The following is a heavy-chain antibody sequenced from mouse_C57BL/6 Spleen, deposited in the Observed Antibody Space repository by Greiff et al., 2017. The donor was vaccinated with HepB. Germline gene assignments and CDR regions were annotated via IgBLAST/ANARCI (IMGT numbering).Heavy chain of an antibody. Sequence: VHLVESGAELVRPGTSVKMSCKASGYTFTNYWIGWAKQRPGHGLEWIGDIYPGGGYTNYNEKFKGKATLTADKSSSTAYMQFSSLTSEDSAIYYCARYYYGSYWYFDVWGTGTTVTVSS. CDR2: IYPGGGYT. CDR3: ARYYYGSYWYFDV. D-gene: IGHD1-1*01. CDR1: GYTFTNYW. V-gene: IGHV1-63*01. J-gene: IGHJ1*03.